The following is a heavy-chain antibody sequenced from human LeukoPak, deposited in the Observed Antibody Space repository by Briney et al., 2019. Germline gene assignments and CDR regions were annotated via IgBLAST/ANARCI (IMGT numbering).Heavy chain of an antibody. CDR3: ARGVIIMRGFDS. J-gene: IGHJ5*01. CDR2: IYYSGYT. D-gene: IGHD3-10*01. Sequence: PSETLSLTCTVSGGSISSTDYYWSWIRQPPGKGLEWIGYIYYSGYTYYNPSLKSRSSISGDTSKNQFSLILTSVMAADTAVYHCARGVIIMRGFDSWGQGTLVTVSS. CDR1: GGSISSTDYY. V-gene: IGHV4-30-4*08.